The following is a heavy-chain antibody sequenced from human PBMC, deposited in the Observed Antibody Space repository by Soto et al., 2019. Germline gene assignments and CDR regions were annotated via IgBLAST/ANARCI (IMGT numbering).Heavy chain of an antibody. J-gene: IGHJ4*02. V-gene: IGHV4-4*02. CDR1: GGSISSSNW. Sequence: SETLSLTCAVSGGSISSSNWWSWVRQPPGKGLEWIGEIYHSGSTNYNPSLKSRVTISVDKSKNQFSLKLSSVTAADTAVYYCARATPPLAGSFDYWGQGTLVTIS. CDR2: IYHSGST. D-gene: IGHD6-19*01. CDR3: ARATPPLAGSFDY.